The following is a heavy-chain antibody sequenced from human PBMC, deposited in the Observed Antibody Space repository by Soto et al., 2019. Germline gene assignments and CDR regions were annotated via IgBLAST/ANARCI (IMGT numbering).Heavy chain of an antibody. D-gene: IGHD1-20*01. J-gene: IGHJ5*02. V-gene: IGHV4-59*01. Sequence: QVQLQESGPGLVKPSETLSLTCTVSGGSISSYYWSWIRQPPGKGLEWIGYIYYSGSTNYNPSLKGRVTIPVDTSKNQFSLKLSSVTAADTAVYYCARGHNWNDGFDPWGQGTLVTVSS. CDR3: ARGHNWNDGFDP. CDR1: GGSISSYY. CDR2: IYYSGST.